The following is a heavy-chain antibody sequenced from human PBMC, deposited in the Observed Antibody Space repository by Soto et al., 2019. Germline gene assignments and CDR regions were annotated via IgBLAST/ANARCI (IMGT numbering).Heavy chain of an antibody. J-gene: IGHJ5*02. CDR1: GGSISSGDYY. CDR3: DGDVITMVRGYRECFDH. D-gene: IGHD3-10*01. CDR2: IYYSGST. Sequence: PSETLSFTCTVSGGSISSGDYYWSWIRQPPWKCLEWIGYIYYSGSTYYNPSLKSRVTISVDTSKNQFSLKLSSVTAADTAVYSCDGDVITMVRGYRECFDHWGHGTLVTDSS. V-gene: IGHV4-30-4*01.